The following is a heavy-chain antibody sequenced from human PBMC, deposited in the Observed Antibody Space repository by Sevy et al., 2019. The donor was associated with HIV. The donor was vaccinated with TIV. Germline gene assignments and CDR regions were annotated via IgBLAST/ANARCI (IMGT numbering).Heavy chain of an antibody. D-gene: IGHD2-8*01. J-gene: IGHJ4*02. CDR1: GFTFSKYS. Sequence: GGSLRLSCAASGFTFSKYSMSWVRQPPGKGLEWVSTLSFGCNEINYADSVKVRFTISRDNSKSSVYLQMNNLRPEDTAVYYCAREGCTKPHDYWGQGTLVTVSS. CDR3: AREGCTKPHDY. V-gene: IGHV3-23*01. CDR2: LSFGCNEI.